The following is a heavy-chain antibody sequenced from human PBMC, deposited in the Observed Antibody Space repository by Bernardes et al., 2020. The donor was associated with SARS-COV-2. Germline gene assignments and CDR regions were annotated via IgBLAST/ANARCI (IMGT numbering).Heavy chain of an antibody. D-gene: IGHD1-26*01. Sequence: SETLSLTCTVSGDSISSRTYYWGWIRQSPGKGLEWIGSIHSSGGTYYKPSLKGRVTISVDTSKNQFSLRLSSLTAADAAVYYCARHPRRLQVSGSWFDPWGQGTLVTVSS. CDR1: GDSISSRTYY. V-gene: IGHV4-39*01. CDR3: ARHPRRLQVSGSWFDP. CDR2: IHSSGGT. J-gene: IGHJ5*02.